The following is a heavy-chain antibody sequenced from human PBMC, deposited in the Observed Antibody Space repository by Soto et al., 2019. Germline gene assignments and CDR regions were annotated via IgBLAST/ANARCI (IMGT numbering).Heavy chain of an antibody. J-gene: IGHJ4*02. CDR1: RYTFARYN. CDR3: DRVRDGGSEYCFDY. D-gene: IGHD2-15*01. V-gene: IGHV1-46*01. Sequence: GASVKVSCKASRYTFARYNVHWVRRAPGQGLEWMAIINPSGGTTYYVQKFEGRVTLTTDTSTSTVYMELRSLRSEDTAVYYCDRVRDGGSEYCFDYWGQGTLVTGSS. CDR2: INPSGGTT.